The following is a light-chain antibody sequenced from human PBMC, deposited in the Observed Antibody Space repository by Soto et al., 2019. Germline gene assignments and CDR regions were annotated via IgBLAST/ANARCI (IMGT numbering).Light chain of an antibody. CDR3: QKYNSVPWT. J-gene: IGKJ1*01. Sequence: DIQMTQSPSSLSASVGDRVTITCRASQGIYNYLAWYQQRPGKVPMLLIYAASTLQAGVPSRFSGSGSGTYFTLTITNLQPEDVATYYCQKYNSVPWTFGQGTKVEIK. V-gene: IGKV1-27*01. CDR2: AAS. CDR1: QGIYNY.